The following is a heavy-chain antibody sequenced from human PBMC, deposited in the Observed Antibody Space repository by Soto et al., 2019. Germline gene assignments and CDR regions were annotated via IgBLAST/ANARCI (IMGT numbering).Heavy chain of an antibody. J-gene: IGHJ4*02. CDR2: IWYDGSNK. CDR1: GFTFSSYG. Sequence: QVQLVESGGGVVQPGRSLRLSCAASGFTFSSYGMHWVRQAPGKGLEWVAVIWYDGSNKYYADSVKGRFTISRDNSKNTLYLQMNSLRAEDTAVYYCATGIAVAAPFDYWGQGPLVTVSS. V-gene: IGHV3-33*01. CDR3: ATGIAVAAPFDY. D-gene: IGHD6-19*01.